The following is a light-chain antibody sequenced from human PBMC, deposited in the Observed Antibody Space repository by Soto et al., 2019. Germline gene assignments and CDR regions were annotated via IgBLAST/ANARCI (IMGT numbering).Light chain of an antibody. Sequence: IVMTQSPVALSVSPGERATLSCRASRSVGGDLVWYQQKTGQAPRIHMSGASARATGVTARFSGSETGTEFTLTVSSLQSEDIAVYWWQQNNDSPTFGQGTKVDIK. CDR1: RSVGGD. J-gene: IGKJ1*01. V-gene: IGKV3D-15*01. CDR3: QQNNDSPT. CDR2: GAS.